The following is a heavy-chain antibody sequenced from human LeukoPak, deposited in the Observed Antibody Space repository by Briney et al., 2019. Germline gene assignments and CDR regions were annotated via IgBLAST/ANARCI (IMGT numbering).Heavy chain of an antibody. CDR1: GGSISSGGYY. V-gene: IGHV4-31*03. D-gene: IGHD3-22*01. J-gene: IGHJ4*02. CDR2: IYYSGST. CDR3: ARGGDYYDSSGYFY. Sequence: SQTLSLTCTVSGGSISSGGYYWSWIRPHPGKRLKWIGYIYYSGSTYYNPSLKSRVTISVDTSKNQFSLKLSSVTAADTAVYYCARGGDYYDSSGYFYWGQGTLVTVSS.